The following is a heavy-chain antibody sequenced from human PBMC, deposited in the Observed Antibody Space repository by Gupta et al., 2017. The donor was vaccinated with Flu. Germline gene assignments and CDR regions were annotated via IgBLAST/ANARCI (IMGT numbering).Heavy chain of an antibody. J-gene: IGHJ6*02. CDR1: GFSLSTSGVG. CDR2: IYWDDDK. CDR3: AHSGPEKYSSGWYYYYYGMDV. D-gene: IGHD6-19*01. Sequence: QITLKESGPTLVKPTQTLTLTCTFSGFSLSTSGVGVGWIRQPPGKALEWLALIYWDDDKRYSPSLKSRLTITKDTSKNQVVLTMTNMDPVDTATYYCAHSGPEKYSSGWYYYYYGMDVWGQGTTVTVSS. V-gene: IGHV2-5*02.